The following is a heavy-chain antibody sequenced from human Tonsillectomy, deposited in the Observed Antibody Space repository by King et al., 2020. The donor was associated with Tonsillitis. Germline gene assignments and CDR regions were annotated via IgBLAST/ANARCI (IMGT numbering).Heavy chain of an antibody. CDR3: TTGRGITFRPLFDS. CDR2: FKSKIDGGTT. V-gene: IGHV3-15*05. Sequence: VQLVESGGGLVKPGGSLRLSCAVSGFTFSNAWMSWVRQAPGKGLEWVARFKSKIDGGTTDYAAPVKGRFTISRDDSKNMLYLQMNSLKTEDTAMYYCTTGRGITFRPLFDSWGQGTLVTVSS. J-gene: IGHJ4*02. D-gene: IGHD3-16*01. CDR1: GFTFSNAW.